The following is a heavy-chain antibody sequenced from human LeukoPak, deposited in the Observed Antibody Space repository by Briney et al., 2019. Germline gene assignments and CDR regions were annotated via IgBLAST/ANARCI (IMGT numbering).Heavy chain of an antibody. CDR3: ARLAAAGTAGDY. CDR2: ISPYNDNT. J-gene: IGHJ4*02. V-gene: IGHV1-18*01. D-gene: IGHD6-13*01. Sequence: GASVKVSCKASGYSFPSYGISWVRQAPGQGPEWMGWISPYNDNTNYAQKLQGRATLTTDTSTSTAYMELRSLRSEDTAVYYCARLAAAGTAGDYWGQGTLVTVSS. CDR1: GYSFPSYG.